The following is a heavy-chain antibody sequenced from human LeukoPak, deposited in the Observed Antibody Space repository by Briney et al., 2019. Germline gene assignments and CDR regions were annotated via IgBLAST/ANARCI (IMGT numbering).Heavy chain of an antibody. V-gene: IGHV4-34*01. CDR1: GGSFSGYY. Sequence: SETLSLTCAVYGGSFSGYYWSWIRQPPGEGLEWIGEINHSGSTNYNPSLKSRVTISVDTSKNQFSLKLSSVTAADTAVYYCARGGVGATPFDYWGQGTLVTVSS. D-gene: IGHD1-26*01. CDR3: ARGGVGATPFDY. CDR2: INHSGST. J-gene: IGHJ4*02.